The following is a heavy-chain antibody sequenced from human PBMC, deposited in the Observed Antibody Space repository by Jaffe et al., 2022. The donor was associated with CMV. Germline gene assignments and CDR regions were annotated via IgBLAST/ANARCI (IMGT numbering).Heavy chain of an antibody. J-gene: IGHJ4*02. D-gene: IGHD3-22*01. Sequence: EVQLVETGGGLIQPGGSLRLSCAASGFTVSSNYMSWVRQAPGKGLEWVSVIYSGGSTYYADSVKGRFTISRDNSKNTLYLQMNSLRAEDTAVYYCARAIALPYYYDSSGYYSYYFDYWGQGTLVTVSS. CDR2: IYSGGST. V-gene: IGHV3-53*02. CDR1: GFTVSSNY. CDR3: ARAIALPYYYDSSGYYSYYFDY.